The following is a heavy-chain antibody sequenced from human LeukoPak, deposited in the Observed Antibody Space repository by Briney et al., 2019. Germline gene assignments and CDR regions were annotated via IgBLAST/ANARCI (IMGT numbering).Heavy chain of an antibody. CDR2: ISSNGGST. CDR1: GFTFSSYA. D-gene: IGHD2-15*01. V-gene: IGHV3-64D*06. J-gene: IGHJ4*02. Sequence: GGSLRLSCSASGFTFSSYAMHWVRLAPGKGLEYVSAISSNGGSTYYADSVKGRFTISRDNSKNTLYLQMSSLRAEDTAVYYCVKESIGYCSGGSCYWGQGTLVTVSS. CDR3: VKESIGYCSGGSCY.